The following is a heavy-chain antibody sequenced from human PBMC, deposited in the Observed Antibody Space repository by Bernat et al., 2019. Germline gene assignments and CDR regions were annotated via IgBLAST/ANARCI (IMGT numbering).Heavy chain of an antibody. CDR3: TTRDVSRADDYGDC. J-gene: IGHJ4*02. CDR2: IKSRLDGGTT. V-gene: IGHV3-15*01. D-gene: IGHD4/OR15-4a*01. CDR1: GLTFIKAW. Sequence: EVQLVESGGDLVKPGGSLRLSCEASGLTFIKAWMHWVRQAPGKGLEWVGRIKSRLDGGTTDYAAPVKGRFTISTDDASNMVYLRMNNLKTEDTAIYYCTTRDVSRADDYGDCWGQGTLVTVSS.